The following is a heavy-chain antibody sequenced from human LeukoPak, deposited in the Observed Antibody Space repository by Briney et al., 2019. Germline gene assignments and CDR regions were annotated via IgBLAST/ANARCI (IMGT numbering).Heavy chain of an antibody. Sequence: GGSLRLSCAASGFSVSASYMSWVRQAPGKGLEWVASIRSYSSYIHYADSVKGRFTISRDDAKQSLYLQMNSLRAEDTAVYFCARFAEVYYYVDVWGTGTTIIVSS. CDR1: GFSVSASY. J-gene: IGHJ6*03. CDR3: ARFAEVYYYVDV. CDR2: IRSYSSYI. D-gene: IGHD2-21*01. V-gene: IGHV3-21*01.